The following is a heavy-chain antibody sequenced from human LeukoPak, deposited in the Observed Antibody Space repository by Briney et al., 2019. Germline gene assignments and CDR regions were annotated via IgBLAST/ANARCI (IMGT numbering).Heavy chain of an antibody. CDR3: ARDSTTMVRGVTPHDAFDI. Sequence: ASETLSLTCTVSGGSISSYYWSWIRQPPGKGLEWIGYIYYSGSTNYNPSLKSRVTISVDTSKNQLSLKLSSVTAADTAVYYCARDSTTMVRGVTPHDAFDIWGQGTMVTVSS. J-gene: IGHJ3*02. CDR1: GGSISSYY. CDR2: IYYSGST. V-gene: IGHV4-59*01. D-gene: IGHD3-10*01.